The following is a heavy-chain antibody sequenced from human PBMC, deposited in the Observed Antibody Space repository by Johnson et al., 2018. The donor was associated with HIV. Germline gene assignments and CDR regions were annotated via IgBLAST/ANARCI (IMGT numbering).Heavy chain of an antibody. J-gene: IGHJ3*02. CDR3: ARSEVTAPSPPAGAFDI. CDR2: ISSSGRTI. Sequence: QVQLVESGGGLVKPGGSLRLSCVASGFTFSDYYMSWIRQAPGKGLEWVSYISSSGRTIYYADSVNGRFTISRDNAKNSLYLQMNSLRAEDTAVYYCARSEVTAPSPPAGAFDIWGQGTMVTVSS. V-gene: IGHV3-11*04. CDR1: GFTFSDYY. D-gene: IGHD4-23*01.